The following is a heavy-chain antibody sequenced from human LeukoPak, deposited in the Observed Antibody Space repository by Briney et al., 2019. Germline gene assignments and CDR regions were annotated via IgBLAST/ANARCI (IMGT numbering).Heavy chain of an antibody. CDR1: GFTFSSYW. Sequence: GGSLRLSCAASGFTFSSYWMSWVRQAPGKGLEWVSGISGSGGSTYYADSVKGRFTISRDNSKNTLYLQMNSLRAEDTAVYYCAKALGYCSSTSCYILDYWGQGTLVTVSS. V-gene: IGHV3-23*01. J-gene: IGHJ4*02. CDR3: AKALGYCSSTSCYILDY. D-gene: IGHD2-2*02. CDR2: ISGSGGST.